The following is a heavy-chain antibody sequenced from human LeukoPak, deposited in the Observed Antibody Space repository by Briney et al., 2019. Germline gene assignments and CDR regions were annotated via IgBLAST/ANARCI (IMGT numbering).Heavy chain of an antibody. Sequence: RAGGSLRLSCAASGFTFSSYAMYWVRQAPGKGLEWVAVLSYDGSNKYYADSVKGRFTISRDNSKNTLYLQMNSLRAEDTAVYYCARDTSYYFDYWGQGTLATVSS. CDR2: LSYDGSNK. CDR1: GFTFSSYA. V-gene: IGHV3-30*04. J-gene: IGHJ4*02. CDR3: ARDTSYYFDY. D-gene: IGHD1-26*01.